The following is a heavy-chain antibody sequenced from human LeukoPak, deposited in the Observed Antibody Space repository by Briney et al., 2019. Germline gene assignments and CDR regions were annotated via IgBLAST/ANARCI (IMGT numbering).Heavy chain of an antibody. Sequence: SETLSLTCTVSGGSISSGGYYWSWIRQHPGKGLEWIGYIYYSGSTYYNPSLKSRVTISVDTSKNQFSLKLSSATAADTAVYYCARAYFSYYGSGSYPDAFDIWGQGTMVTVSS. V-gene: IGHV4-31*03. CDR3: ARAYFSYYGSGSYPDAFDI. CDR2: IYYSGST. D-gene: IGHD3-10*01. J-gene: IGHJ3*02. CDR1: GGSISSGGYY.